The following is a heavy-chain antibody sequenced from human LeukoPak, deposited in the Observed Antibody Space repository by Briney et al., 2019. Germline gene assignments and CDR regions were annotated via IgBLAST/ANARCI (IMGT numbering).Heavy chain of an antibody. CDR1: GFTVSSNY. CDR2: IYSGGST. D-gene: IGHD3-22*01. CDR3: ASNLGIDSSVSY. Sequence: PGGSLRHSCAASGFTVSSNYMSWVRQAPGKGLEWVSVIYSGGSTYYADSVKGRFTISRDNSKNTLYLQMNSLRAEDTAVYYCASNLGIDSSVSYWGQGTLVTVSS. J-gene: IGHJ4*02. V-gene: IGHV3-53*01.